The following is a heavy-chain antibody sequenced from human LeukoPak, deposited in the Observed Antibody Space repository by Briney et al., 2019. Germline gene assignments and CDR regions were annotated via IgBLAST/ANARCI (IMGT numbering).Heavy chain of an antibody. CDR1: GFTFSSYA. CDR2: ISYDGSNK. J-gene: IGHJ3*02. D-gene: IGHD1-26*01. Sequence: PGGSLRLSCAASGFTFSSYAMHWVRQAPGKGLEWVAVISYDGSNKYYADSVKGRFTISRDNSKNTLYLQMNSLRAEDTAVYYCARDPRELLGDAFDIWGQGTMVTVSS. CDR3: ARDPRELLGDAFDI. V-gene: IGHV3-30*04.